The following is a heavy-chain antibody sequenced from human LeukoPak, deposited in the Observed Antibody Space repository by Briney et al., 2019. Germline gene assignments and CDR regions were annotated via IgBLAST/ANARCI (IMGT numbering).Heavy chain of an antibody. CDR2: IKQDGSES. CDR1: GFTFSSYW. V-gene: IGHV3-7*03. D-gene: IGHD6-19*01. J-gene: IGHJ4*02. Sequence: GGSLRLSCAASGFTFSSYWMTWGRQAPGKGLEWVANIKQDGSESNYVDSVKGRFTISRDNAKNSLYLQMNTLRDEDTAVYYCATGAGCGYWGQGTLVTVSS. CDR3: ATGAGCGY.